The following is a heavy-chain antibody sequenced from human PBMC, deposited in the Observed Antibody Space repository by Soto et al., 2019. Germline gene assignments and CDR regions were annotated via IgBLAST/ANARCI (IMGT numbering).Heavy chain of an antibody. J-gene: IGHJ5*02. Sequence: EVQLLESGGGLVQPGGSLRLSCAASGFTFMRYGMSWVRQAPGKGLEWVSGISGSGATTYYADSVKGRFTISRDNSKNTLYLQMNSLRADDTAVYYCGKTFGGCSGWFDPWGQGTLVTVSS. CDR1: GFTFMRYG. V-gene: IGHV3-23*01. D-gene: IGHD6-19*01. CDR3: GKTFGGCSGWFDP. CDR2: ISGSGATT.